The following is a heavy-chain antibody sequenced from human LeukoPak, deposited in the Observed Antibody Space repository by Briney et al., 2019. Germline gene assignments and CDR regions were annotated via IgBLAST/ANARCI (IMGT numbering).Heavy chain of an antibody. CDR2: IYYSGST. Sequence: MTSETLSLTCTVSGCSISSYYWSWIRQPPGKGLEWIGYIYYSGSTNYNPSLKSRVTISVDTSTNQFSMKLSSVTAADTAVYYCARDSGQLRYSYFDYWGQGTLVTVSS. V-gene: IGHV4-59*01. CDR3: ARDSGQLRYSYFDY. CDR1: GCSISSYY. J-gene: IGHJ4*02. D-gene: IGHD3-9*01.